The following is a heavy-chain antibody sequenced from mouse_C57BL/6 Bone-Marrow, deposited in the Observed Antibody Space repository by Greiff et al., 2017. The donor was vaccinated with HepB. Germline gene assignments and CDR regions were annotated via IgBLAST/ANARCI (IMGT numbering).Heavy chain of an antibody. D-gene: IGHD1-1*01. Sequence: DVQLQESGPVLVKPGASVKMSCKASGYTFTDYYMNWVKQSHGKSLEWIGVINPYNGGTSYNQKFKGKATLTVDKSSSTAYMELNSLTSEDSAVYYCARRTTVASMDYWGQGTSVTVSS. V-gene: IGHV1-19*01. J-gene: IGHJ4*01. CDR2: INPYNGGT. CDR3: ARRTTVASMDY. CDR1: GYTFTDYY.